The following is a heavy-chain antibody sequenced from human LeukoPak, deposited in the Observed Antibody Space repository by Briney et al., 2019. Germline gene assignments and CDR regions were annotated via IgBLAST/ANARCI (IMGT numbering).Heavy chain of an antibody. J-gene: IGHJ2*01. Sequence: GASVKVSCKASGYTFTSYGISWVRQAPGQVLEWMGWISAYNGNTNYAQKLQGRVTMTTDTSTSTAYMELRSLRSDDTAVYYCARDEYYDSSGPGYFDLWGRGTLVTVSS. CDR3: ARDEYYDSSGPGYFDL. CDR1: GYTFTSYG. V-gene: IGHV1-18*01. D-gene: IGHD3-22*01. CDR2: ISAYNGNT.